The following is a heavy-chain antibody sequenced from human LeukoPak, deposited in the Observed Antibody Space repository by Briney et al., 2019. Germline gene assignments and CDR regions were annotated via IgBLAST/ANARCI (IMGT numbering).Heavy chain of an antibody. Sequence: PSETLSLTCTVSGGSISSYYWGWIRQPPGKGLEGIGYIYYSGSTNYNPSLKSRVTISVDTSKNQFSLKLSSVTAADTAVYYCARDRRDGYNLWYFDYWGQGTLVTVSS. D-gene: IGHD5-24*01. CDR1: GGSISSYY. V-gene: IGHV4-59*01. J-gene: IGHJ4*02. CDR2: IYYSGST. CDR3: ARDRRDGYNLWYFDY.